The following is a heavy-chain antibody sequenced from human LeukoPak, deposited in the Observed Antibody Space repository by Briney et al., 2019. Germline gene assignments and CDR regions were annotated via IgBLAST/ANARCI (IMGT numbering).Heavy chain of an antibody. V-gene: IGHV3-30*03. D-gene: IGHD7-27*01. CDR3: ARDLTLGKPDYFDH. J-gene: IGHJ4*02. Sequence: GGSLRLSCAASGFNFNNAWMNWVRQAPGRGLEWVAVTSLDGSNKLYTDTVRGRFIISRDNSKNTVYLQMDSLRAEDTAVYYCARDLTLGKPDYFDHWGQGTLVTVSS. CDR2: TSLDGSNK. CDR1: GFNFNNAW.